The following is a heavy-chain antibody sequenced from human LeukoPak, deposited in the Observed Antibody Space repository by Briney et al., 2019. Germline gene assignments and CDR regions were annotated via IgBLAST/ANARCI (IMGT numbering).Heavy chain of an antibody. CDR1: GYSISSGYF. D-gene: IGHD6-13*01. J-gene: IGHJ5*02. CDR2: IYNSGST. V-gene: IGHV4-38-2*02. CDR3: ARAYSSSWYFNWFDP. Sequence: SETLSLTCTVSGYSISSGYFWGWIRQPPGQGLEWIGTIYNSGSTYYNASLESRVTISVGTSKNQFSLKLSSVTAADTAVYYCARAYSSSWYFNWFDPWGQGTLATVSS.